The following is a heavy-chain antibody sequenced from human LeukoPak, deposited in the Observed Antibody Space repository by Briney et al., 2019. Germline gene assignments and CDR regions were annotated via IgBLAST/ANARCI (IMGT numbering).Heavy chain of an antibody. V-gene: IGHV3-74*01. CDR1: GXTFRTYW. J-gene: IGHJ6*02. CDR3: TRYLLASYGMDV. D-gene: IGHD2-15*01. CDR2: INTDGSST. Sequence: GGSLRLSCAASGXTFRTYWMHWVRQVPGKGLVWISRINTDGSSTSHADSVKGRFTISRDNAQNTLYLQMNSLRPEDTAVYYCTRYLLASYGMDVWGQGTTVTVSS.